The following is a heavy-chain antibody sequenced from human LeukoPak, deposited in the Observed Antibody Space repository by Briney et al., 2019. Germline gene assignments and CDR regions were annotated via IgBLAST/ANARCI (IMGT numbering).Heavy chain of an antibody. V-gene: IGHV3-21*01. CDR2: ISSSSSYI. CDR3: AREEVRGVMRYYGMDV. CDR1: GFTFSSYA. D-gene: IGHD3-10*01. Sequence: AGGSLRLSCAASGFTFSSYAMSWVRQAPGKGLEWVSSISSSSSYIYYADSVKGRFTISRDNAKNSLYLQMNSLRAEDTAVYYCAREEVRGVMRYYGMDVWGQGTTVTVSS. J-gene: IGHJ6*02.